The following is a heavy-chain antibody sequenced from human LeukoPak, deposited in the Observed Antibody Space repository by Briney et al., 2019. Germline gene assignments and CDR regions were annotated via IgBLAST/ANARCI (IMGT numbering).Heavy chain of an antibody. Sequence: GGSLRLSCAASGFTFSDYYMSWIRQAPGKRLEWVSYISSRSSYTKYADSVKGRFTISRDNAKNSLHLQMNSLRAEDTAVYYCASSLTPGDGYNSRPFDYWGQGTLVTVSS. D-gene: IGHD5-24*01. CDR3: ASSLTPGDGYNSRPFDY. CDR1: GFTFSDYY. V-gene: IGHV3-11*06. CDR2: ISSRSSYT. J-gene: IGHJ4*02.